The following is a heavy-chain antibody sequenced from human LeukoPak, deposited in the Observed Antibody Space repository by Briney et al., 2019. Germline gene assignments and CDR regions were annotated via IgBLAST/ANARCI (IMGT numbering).Heavy chain of an antibody. J-gene: IGHJ3*02. V-gene: IGHV4-34*01. CDR1: GGSFSGYY. Sequence: SETLSLTCAVYGGSFSGYYWSWIRQPPVKGLEWIGEINHSGSTNYNPSLKSRVTISVDTSKNQFSLKLSSVTAADTAVYYCARGHLYYDTGDAFDIWGQGTMVTVSS. D-gene: IGHD3-9*01. CDR3: ARGHLYYDTGDAFDI. CDR2: INHSGST.